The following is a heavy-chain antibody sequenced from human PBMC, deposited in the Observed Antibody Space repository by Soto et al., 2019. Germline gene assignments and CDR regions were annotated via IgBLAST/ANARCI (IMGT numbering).Heavy chain of an antibody. D-gene: IGHD1-1*01. J-gene: IGHJ4*02. CDR2: ISSSSSTI. Sequence: EVHLVESGGGLVQPGGSLRLSCAASGFTFTTYSMNWVRQAPGKGLEWVSYISSSSSTIYYADSVKGRFTISRDNAKNSVYLQMNSLRGEDTVVYYCARDPGTTRFDYWGQGALVTVSS. CDR3: ARDPGTTRFDY. V-gene: IGHV3-48*01. CDR1: GFTFTTYS.